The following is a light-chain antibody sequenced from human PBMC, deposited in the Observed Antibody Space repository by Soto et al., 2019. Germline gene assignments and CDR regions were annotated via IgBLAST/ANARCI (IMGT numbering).Light chain of an antibody. Sequence: DIQMTQSPYSLSASVGDRVTTTCRASQGIRNDLAWYQQKPGKAPKRLIYAASSLQSGVPSRFSGSGSGTEFTLTISSLQPEDFATYCCLQHNNYPPLTFGGGTKVEIK. CDR2: AAS. CDR1: QGIRND. V-gene: IGKV1-17*01. J-gene: IGKJ4*01. CDR3: LQHNNYPPLT.